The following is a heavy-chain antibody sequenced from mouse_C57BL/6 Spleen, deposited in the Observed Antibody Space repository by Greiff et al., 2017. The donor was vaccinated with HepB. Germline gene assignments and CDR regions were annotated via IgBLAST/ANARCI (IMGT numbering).Heavy chain of an antibody. J-gene: IGHJ3*01. CDR3: TRGAYNDYACWAY. CDR1: GYTFTDYE. Sequence: VQLQQSGAELVRPGASVTLSCKASGYTFTDYEMHWVKQTPVHGLEWIGAIDPETGGTAYNQKFKGKAILTADKSSSTAYMELRSLTSEDSAVYYCTRGAYNDYACWAYWGQGTLVTVSA. V-gene: IGHV1-15*01. D-gene: IGHD2-4*01. CDR2: IDPETGGT.